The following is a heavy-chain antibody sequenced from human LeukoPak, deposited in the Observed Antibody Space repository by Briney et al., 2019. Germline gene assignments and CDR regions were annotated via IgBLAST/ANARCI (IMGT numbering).Heavy chain of an antibody. Sequence: KPGGSLRLSCAASGFTFSDSYMSWIRQTPGKGLEWLSYISSSSSDTNYADSVKGRFTISRDNAKNSLYLQMNSLRDEDTAVYYCARANSGYDYRDYGMDVWGQGTTVTVSS. CDR1: GFTFSDSY. CDR3: ARANSGYDYRDYGMDV. D-gene: IGHD5-12*01. CDR2: ISSSSSDT. V-gene: IGHV3-11*06. J-gene: IGHJ6*02.